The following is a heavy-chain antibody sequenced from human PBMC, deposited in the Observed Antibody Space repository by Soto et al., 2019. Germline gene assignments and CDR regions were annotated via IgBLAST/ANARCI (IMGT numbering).Heavy chain of an antibody. D-gene: IGHD2-8*01. V-gene: IGHV3-33*01. CDR1: GFTFSSYG. CDR2: IWYDGSNK. Sequence: GGSLRLSCAASGFTFSSYGIHWVRQAPGKGLEWVAVIWYDGSNKYYADSVKGRFTISRDNSKNTLYLQMNSLRAEDTAVYYCARDGTDIVLMVYAEIYGMDVWGQGTTVTVSS. CDR3: ARDGTDIVLMVYAEIYGMDV. J-gene: IGHJ6*02.